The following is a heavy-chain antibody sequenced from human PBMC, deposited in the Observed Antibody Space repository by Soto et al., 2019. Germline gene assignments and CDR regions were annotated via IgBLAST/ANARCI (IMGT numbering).Heavy chain of an antibody. CDR3: ARGKGETSGWYGGSWRAQYYNGMDV. CDR2: TYYSGST. J-gene: IGHJ6*02. Sequence: SETLSLTCTVSGASISSYYWSWVRQPPGKGLEWIGHTYYSGSTNYNPSLKSRVTISVDTSKKQFSLKLNSVTAADTAVYYCARGKGETSGWYGGSWRAQYYNGMDVWGQGTTVTVSS. CDR1: GASISSYY. D-gene: IGHD6-19*01. V-gene: IGHV4-59*01.